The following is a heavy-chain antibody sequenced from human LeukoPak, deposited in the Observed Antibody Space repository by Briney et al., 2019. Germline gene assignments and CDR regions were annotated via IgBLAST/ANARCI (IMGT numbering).Heavy chain of an antibody. CDR3: ARFDFVVYAFDI. Sequence: ASVKVSCKASGGTFSSYAISWVRQAPGQGLEWMGGIIPIFGTANYAQKLQGRVTMTTDTSTSTAYMELRSLRSDDTAVYYCARFDFVVYAFDIWGQGTMVTVSS. CDR2: IIPIFGTA. J-gene: IGHJ3*02. D-gene: IGHD2-15*01. CDR1: GGTFSSYA. V-gene: IGHV1-69*05.